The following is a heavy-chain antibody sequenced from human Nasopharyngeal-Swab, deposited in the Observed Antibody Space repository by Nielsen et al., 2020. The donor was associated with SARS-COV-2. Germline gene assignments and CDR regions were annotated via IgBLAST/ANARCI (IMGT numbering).Heavy chain of an antibody. J-gene: IGHJ1*01. V-gene: IGHV4-59*13. CDR1: GGPISSYY. Sequence: SETLSLTCTVSGGPISSYYWSWIRQPPGKGLEWIGYIYYSGSTNYNPSLKSRVTISVDTSKNQFSLKLTSVTAADTAVYYCASTRYSTSWYYRGLEYFQHWGQGTLVTVSS. CDR3: ASTRYSTSWYYRGLEYFQH. D-gene: IGHD6-13*01. CDR2: IYYSGST.